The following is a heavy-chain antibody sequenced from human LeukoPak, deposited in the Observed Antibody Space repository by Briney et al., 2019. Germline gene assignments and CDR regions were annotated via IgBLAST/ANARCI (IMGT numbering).Heavy chain of an antibody. CDR1: GVTFSSCS. CDR2: ISSSSSYI. CDR3: AREPTYYYDSSGYYSAFDI. Sequence: PGGSLRRSCAASGVTFSSCSMNWVRQAPGKGLEWVSSISSSSSYIYYADSVKGRFTISRDNAKNSLYLQMNSLRAEDTAVYYCAREPTYYYDSSGYYSAFDIWGQGTMVTVSS. J-gene: IGHJ3*02. D-gene: IGHD3-22*01. V-gene: IGHV3-21*01.